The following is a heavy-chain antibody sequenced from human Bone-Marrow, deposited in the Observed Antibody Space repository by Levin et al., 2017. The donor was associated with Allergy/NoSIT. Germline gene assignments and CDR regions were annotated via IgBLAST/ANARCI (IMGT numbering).Heavy chain of an antibody. CDR1: GFTFTTSA. V-gene: IGHV3-23*01. CDR3: VKDSGVVVVAEFDY. J-gene: IGHJ4*02. Sequence: HAGGSLRLSCAAPGFTFTTSAMSWVRQAPGKGLEWVSAISGSGGSTFYSDSVKGRFTISRDNSKKTLYLQINSLRAADTAVYYCVKDSGVVVVAEFDYWGRGTLVTVSS. CDR2: ISGSGGST. D-gene: IGHD2-15*01.